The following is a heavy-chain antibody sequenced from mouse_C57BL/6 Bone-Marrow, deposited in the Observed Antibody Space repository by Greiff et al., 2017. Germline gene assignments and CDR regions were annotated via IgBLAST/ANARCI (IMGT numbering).Heavy chain of an antibody. CDR1: GYTFTSYW. CDR2: IDPSDSYT. J-gene: IGHJ1*03. V-gene: IGHV1-69*01. Sequence: QVQLQQPGAELVMPGASVKLSCKASGYTFTSYWMHWVKPRPGQGLEWIGEIDPSDSYTNYNQKFKGKSTLTVDKSSSTAYMQLSSLTSEDSAVYYCARADYYYASSYFYWYFDVWGTGTTVTVSS. D-gene: IGHD1-1*01. CDR3: ARADYYYASSYFYWYFDV.